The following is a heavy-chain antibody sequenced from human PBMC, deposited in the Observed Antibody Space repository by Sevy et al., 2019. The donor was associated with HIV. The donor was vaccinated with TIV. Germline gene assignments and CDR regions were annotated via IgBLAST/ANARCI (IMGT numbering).Heavy chain of an antibody. Sequence: SETLSFTCTVSGGSVSSDTYYWTWIRQPPGKGLEFIGYIYYNVRINYNPSLKSRVTISVDTSKNQFSLKVTSVTAADTAFYYCTRVGGLTDYGMDVWGQGTTVTVSS. CDR3: TRVGGLTDYGMDV. CDR2: IYYNVRI. J-gene: IGHJ6*02. V-gene: IGHV4-61*01. D-gene: IGHD1-26*01. CDR1: GGSVSSDTYY.